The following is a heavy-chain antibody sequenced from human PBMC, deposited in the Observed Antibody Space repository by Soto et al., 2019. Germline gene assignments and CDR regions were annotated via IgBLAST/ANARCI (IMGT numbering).Heavy chain of an antibody. Sequence: QVQLVQSGAEVKKPGSSVKVSCKASGDTFSSYAISWVRQAPGQGLEWMGGIIPIFGTANFAQKFQGRVTITSNESTSTAYMELSSLISEDTAVLYCRRNCGGAGGDYWGQGTLVTVSS. J-gene: IGHJ4*02. CDR3: RRNCGGAGGDY. CDR1: GDTFSSYA. V-gene: IGHV1-69*05. CDR2: IIPIFGTA. D-gene: IGHD2-21*01.